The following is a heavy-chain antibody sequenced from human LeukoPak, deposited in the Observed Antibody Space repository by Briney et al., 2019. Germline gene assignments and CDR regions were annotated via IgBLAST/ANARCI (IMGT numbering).Heavy chain of an antibody. D-gene: IGHD3-22*01. CDR1: GYSFTSYW. J-gene: IGHJ6*03. CDR2: IYPGDSDT. V-gene: IGHV5-51*01. Sequence: GESLKISCKGSGYSFTSYWIGWVRQMPGKGLEWMGIIYPGDSDTRYSPSFQGQVTISADESISTAYLQWSSLKASDTAMYYCARQSLYDSSGYPGVGDYYYMDVWGKGTTVTVSS. CDR3: ARQSLYDSSGYPGVGDYYYMDV.